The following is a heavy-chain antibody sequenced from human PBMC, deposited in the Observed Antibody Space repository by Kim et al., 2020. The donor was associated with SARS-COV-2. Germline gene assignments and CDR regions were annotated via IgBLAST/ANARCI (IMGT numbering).Heavy chain of an antibody. CDR1: GYTFTSYG. CDR3: ARDAGPDYYGSGSYYRSFDY. Sequence: ASVKVSCKASGYTFTSYGISWVRQAPGQGLEWMGWISAYNGNTNYAQKLQGRVTMTTDTSTSTAYMELRSLRSDDTAVYYCARDAGPDYYGSGSYYRSFDYWGQGTLVTVSS. D-gene: IGHD3-10*01. CDR2: ISAYNGNT. J-gene: IGHJ4*02. V-gene: IGHV1-18*01.